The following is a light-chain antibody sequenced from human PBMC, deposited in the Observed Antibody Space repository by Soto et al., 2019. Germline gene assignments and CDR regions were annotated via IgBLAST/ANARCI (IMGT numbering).Light chain of an antibody. Sequence: QAVVTQEPSLTVSPGGTVTLTCGSSTGAVTSGHYPYWFQQKPGQAPRTLIYDTSNKHSWTPARFSGSLLGGKAALTLSGAQPEDEVEYYCLLSYSGAWGVFGGGTKLTVL. CDR2: DTS. V-gene: IGLV7-46*01. CDR1: TGAVTSGHY. CDR3: LLSYSGAWGV. J-gene: IGLJ2*01.